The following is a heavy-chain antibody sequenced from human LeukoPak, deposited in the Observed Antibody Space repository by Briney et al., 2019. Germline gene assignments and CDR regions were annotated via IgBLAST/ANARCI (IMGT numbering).Heavy chain of an antibody. Sequence: ASVKVSCKASGYTFTGYYMHWVRQAPGQGLEWMGWISPNSGGTNYAQKFQGRVTMTRDTSISTAYMEVSRLRSDDTAVYYCARDIVHTAMDPPSDYYYYGMDVWGQGTTVTVSS. CDR3: ARDIVHTAMDPPSDYYYYGMDV. V-gene: IGHV1-2*02. J-gene: IGHJ6*02. CDR1: GYTFTGYY. CDR2: ISPNSGGT. D-gene: IGHD5-18*01.